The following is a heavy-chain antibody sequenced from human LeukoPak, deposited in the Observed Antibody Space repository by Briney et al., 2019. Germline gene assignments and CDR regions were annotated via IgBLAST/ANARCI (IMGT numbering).Heavy chain of an antibody. Sequence: SETLSLTCTVSGGSISSSSYYWGWIRQPPGKGLEWVGSIYYSGSTYYNPSLKSRVTISVDTSKNQFSLKQSSVTAADTAVYYCARLSRRRIVGAISAYYFDYWGQGTLVTVSS. D-gene: IGHD1-26*01. CDR3: ARLSRRRIVGAISAYYFDY. CDR2: IYYSGST. CDR1: GGSISSSSYY. J-gene: IGHJ4*02. V-gene: IGHV4-39*07.